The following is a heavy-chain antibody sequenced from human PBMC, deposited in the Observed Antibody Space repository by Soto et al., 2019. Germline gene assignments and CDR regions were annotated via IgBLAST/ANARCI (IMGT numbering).Heavy chain of an antibody. J-gene: IGHJ6*02. CDR3: ARSFWSGYYPSSYYGMDV. V-gene: IGHV1-69*13. CDR2: IIPIFGTA. D-gene: IGHD3-3*01. Sequence: GASVKVSCKASGGTFSSYAISWVRQAPGQGLEWMGGIIPIFGTANYAQKFQGRVTITADESTSTAYMELSSLRSEDTAVYYCARSFWSGYYPSSYYGMDVWGQGTTVTVS. CDR1: GGTFSSYA.